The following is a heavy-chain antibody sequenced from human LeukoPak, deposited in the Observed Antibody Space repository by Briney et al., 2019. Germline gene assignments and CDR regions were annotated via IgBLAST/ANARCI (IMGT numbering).Heavy chain of an antibody. V-gene: IGHV4-39*01. CDR3: ASLRNGWELTE. CDR2: IYYNGDT. Sequence: SETLSLTCAVSGGSISSSSYYCGWIRQPPGKGLELFGRIYYNGDTHYNPSLKSRVTISVNTSKNQFSLKLRSVTATDTAVYFCASLRNGWELTEWGQGTLVTVSS. D-gene: IGHD1-26*01. CDR1: GGSISSSSYY. J-gene: IGHJ4*02.